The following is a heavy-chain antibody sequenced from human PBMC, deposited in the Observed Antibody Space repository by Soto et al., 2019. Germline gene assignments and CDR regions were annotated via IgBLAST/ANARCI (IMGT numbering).Heavy chain of an antibody. CDR3: APAYYDTNSNGSDP. J-gene: IGHJ5*02. CDR1: GGSIGSGGYS. D-gene: IGHD3-16*01. Sequence: SETLSLTCAVSGGSIGSGGYSWSWIRQPPGKGLEWIGYIYHSGSTYYNPSLKSRVTISVDRSQNQFSLKLSSVTAADTAVYFCAPAYYDTNSNGSDPWGQGPLVTVSS. V-gene: IGHV4-30-2*01. CDR2: IYHSGST.